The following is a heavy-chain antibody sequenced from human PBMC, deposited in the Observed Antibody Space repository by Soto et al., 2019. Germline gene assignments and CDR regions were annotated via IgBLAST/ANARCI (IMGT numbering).Heavy chain of an antibody. Sequence: SETLSLTCTVSGGFISSYYWSWIRQPPGKGLEWIGYIYYSGSTNYNPSLKSRVTISVDTSKNQFSLKLSSVTAADTAVYYCARHFDFWAFFYYRGQGTLVTVSS. CDR2: IYYSGST. V-gene: IGHV4-59*08. J-gene: IGHJ4*02. D-gene: IGHD3-3*01. CDR3: ARHFDFWAFFYY. CDR1: GGFISSYY.